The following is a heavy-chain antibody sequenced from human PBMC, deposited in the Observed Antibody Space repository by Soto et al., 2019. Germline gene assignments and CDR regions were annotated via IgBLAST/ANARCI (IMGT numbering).Heavy chain of an antibody. D-gene: IGHD3-22*01. J-gene: IGHJ3*02. CDR3: ARERYYDSSGYVYAFDI. Sequence: QVQLVQSGAEVKKPGSSVKVSCKASGGTFSSYTISWVRQAPGQGLEWMGRIIPIVSIPNYAQKFQGRVTITADKSTSTAYMELSSLRSEDTAVYYCARERYYDSSGYVYAFDIWGQGTMVTVSS. CDR2: IIPIVSIP. V-gene: IGHV1-69*08. CDR1: GGTFSSYT.